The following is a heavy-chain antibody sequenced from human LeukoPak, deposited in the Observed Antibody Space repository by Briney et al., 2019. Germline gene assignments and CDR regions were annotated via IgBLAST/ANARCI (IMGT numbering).Heavy chain of an antibody. CDR3: ASRALAAAGGFYYYYMDV. Sequence: SVNVSCKASGGTFSSYAISWVRQAPGQGLEWMGGIIPIFGTANYAQKLQGRVTMTTDTSTSTAYMELSSLRSEDTAVYYCASRALAAAGGFYYYYMDVWGKGTTVTVSS. CDR2: IIPIFGTA. CDR1: GGTFSSYA. D-gene: IGHD6-13*01. J-gene: IGHJ6*03. V-gene: IGHV1-69*05.